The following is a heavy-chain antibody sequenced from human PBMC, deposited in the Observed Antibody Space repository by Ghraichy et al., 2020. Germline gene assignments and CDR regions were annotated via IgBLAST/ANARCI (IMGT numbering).Heavy chain of an antibody. CDR2: ISYDGSNK. CDR1: GFTFSRYG. CDR3: AREFWQYYDSSGYLPDY. D-gene: IGHD3-22*01. V-gene: IGHV3-30*03. Sequence: GSLRLSCAASGFTFSRYGMHWVRQAPGKGLEWVAVISYDGSNKYYADSVKGRVTISRDNSKDTLYLQMNSLRAEDTAVYYCAREFWQYYDSSGYLPDYWGQGTLVTVSS. J-gene: IGHJ4*02.